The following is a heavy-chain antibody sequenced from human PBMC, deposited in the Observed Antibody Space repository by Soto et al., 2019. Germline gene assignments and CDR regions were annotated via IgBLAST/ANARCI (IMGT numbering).Heavy chain of an antibody. CDR1: GGSISSGSYY. J-gene: IGHJ5*02. CDR2: IYYSGNT. V-gene: IGHV4-31*03. CDR3: ASVTFGDYAWFDP. D-gene: IGHD4-17*01. Sequence: QVQLQESGPGLVKPSQTLSLTCTVSGGSISSGSYYWSWIRQHPGKGLEWIGYIYYSGNTYYKPSLKSRVAISIDTSKNQFSLKLNSVTAADTAVYFCASVTFGDYAWFDPWGQGTLVTVSS.